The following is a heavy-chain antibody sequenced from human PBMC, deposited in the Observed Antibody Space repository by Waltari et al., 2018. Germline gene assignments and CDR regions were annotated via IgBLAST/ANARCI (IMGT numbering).Heavy chain of an antibody. V-gene: IGHV4-39*01. J-gene: IGHJ2*01. D-gene: IGHD3-10*01. CDR1: GGSISSPTSY. CDR3: ARRNYKFLTGYAHWFLDV. Sequence: QMQLQESGPGLVKPSETLSLTCIVSGGSISSPTSYWGWIRQAPGKGLELVGSIYYNGHTYYMPSRESRLTISVDTSKNEFSRQLTSVTATDTATDFCARRNYKFLTGYAHWFLDVWGRGTLISGSS. CDR2: IYYNGHT.